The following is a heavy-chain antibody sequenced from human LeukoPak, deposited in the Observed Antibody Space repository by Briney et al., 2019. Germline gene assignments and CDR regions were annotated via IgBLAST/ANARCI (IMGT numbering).Heavy chain of an antibody. CDR2: IIPIFGTA. CDR1: GGTFSSYA. J-gene: IGHJ4*02. CDR3: ARGRIGKLGLFDY. D-gene: IGHD6-13*01. V-gene: IGHV1-69*13. Sequence: SVKVSCKASGGTFSSYAISWVRQAPGQGLEWMGGIIPIFGTANYAQKFQGRVTITADESTSTAYMELSSLRSEDSAVYYCARGRIGKLGLFDYWGQGTLVTVSS.